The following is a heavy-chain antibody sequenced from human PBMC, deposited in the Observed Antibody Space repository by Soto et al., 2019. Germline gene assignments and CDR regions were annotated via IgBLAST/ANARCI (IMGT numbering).Heavy chain of an antibody. D-gene: IGHD6-19*01. Sequence: EVQLLESGGGLVQPGGSLRLSCAASGFTFVNYAMNWVRQAPGKGLEWVATLRGSGTSTYYADSVKGRFTISRDNSRNTLYLQMNSLRAEDTAVYYCAKGTSNGGWFNAFDYWGQGTVVTVSS. CDR1: GFTFVNYA. CDR2: LRGSGTST. J-gene: IGHJ4*02. CDR3: AKGTSNGGWFNAFDY. V-gene: IGHV3-23*01.